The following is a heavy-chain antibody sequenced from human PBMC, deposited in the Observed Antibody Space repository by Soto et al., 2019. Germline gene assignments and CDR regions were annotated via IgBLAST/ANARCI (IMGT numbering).Heavy chain of an antibody. V-gene: IGHV4-34*01. J-gene: IGHJ6*02. CDR3: AWRNYYYYAMDV. CDR1: GGSFSGYY. CDR2: INHSGST. Sequence: SETLSLTCAVYGGSFSGYYWTWIRQPPGKGLEWIGEINHSGSTNYNPSLKSRVTISVDTSKNRFSLKLSSVTAADTAVYYCAWRNYYYYAMDVWGQGTTVTVSS.